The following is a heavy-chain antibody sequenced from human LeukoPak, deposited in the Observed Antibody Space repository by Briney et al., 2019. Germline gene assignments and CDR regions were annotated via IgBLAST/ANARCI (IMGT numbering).Heavy chain of an antibody. J-gene: IGHJ4*02. CDR2: INQDGSEE. CDR1: GFTFSNYW. Sequence: GSLRLSCAASGFTFSNYWMTWVRQAPGKGLEWVAHINQDGSEEHYMDSVKARFTISRDNAKNSLSLQMNSLRAEDTAMYYCVRDGGVSGYDLLDYWGQGTLVTVSS. V-gene: IGHV3-7*01. D-gene: IGHD5-12*01. CDR3: VRDGGVSGYDLLDY.